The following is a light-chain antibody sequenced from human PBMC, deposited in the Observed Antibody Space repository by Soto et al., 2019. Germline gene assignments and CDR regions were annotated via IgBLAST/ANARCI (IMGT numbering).Light chain of an antibody. CDR2: DAS. V-gene: IGKV3-11*01. CDR3: QQGGNWPLT. J-gene: IGKJ5*01. CDR1: QSVSSH. Sequence: EIVLTQSPATLSLSPGERATVSCRASQSVSSHLAWYQQKRGQAPRLLIYDASSRASGIPARFSGSGPGTDFTLTISSLEPEDFAVYYCQQGGNWPLTFGQGTRLEIK.